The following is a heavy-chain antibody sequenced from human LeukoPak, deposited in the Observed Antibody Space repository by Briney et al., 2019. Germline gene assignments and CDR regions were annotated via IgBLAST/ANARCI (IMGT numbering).Heavy chain of an antibody. J-gene: IGHJ4*02. CDR3: AREDLFEYSSSPSPDY. CDR1: GYTFTGYY. CDR2: INPNSGGT. Sequence: ASVKVSCKASGYTFTGYYMHWVRQAPGQGLEWMGWINPNSGGTNYAQKLQGRVTMTTDTSTSTAYMELRSLRSDDTAVYYCAREDLFEYSSSPSPDYWGQGTLVTVSS. V-gene: IGHV1-2*02. D-gene: IGHD6-6*01.